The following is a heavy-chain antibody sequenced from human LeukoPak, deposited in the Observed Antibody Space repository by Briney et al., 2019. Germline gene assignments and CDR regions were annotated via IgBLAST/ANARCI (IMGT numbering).Heavy chain of an antibody. V-gene: IGHV3-23*01. D-gene: IGHD3-22*01. CDR2: ISGSGGAT. CDR1: GFTFSTYA. Sequence: QAGGSLRLSCAASGFTFSTYAMHWVRQPPGKGLEWVSAISGSGGATYHADADSVKGRFIISRDNSKNTLYLQINSLRVEDTDVYLCAKDGYNYDSSGHFDYWGQGTLVTVSS. CDR3: AKDGYNYDSSGHFDY. J-gene: IGHJ4*02.